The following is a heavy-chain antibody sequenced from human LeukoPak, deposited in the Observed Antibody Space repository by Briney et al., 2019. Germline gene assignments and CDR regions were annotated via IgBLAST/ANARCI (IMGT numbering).Heavy chain of an antibody. J-gene: IGHJ4*02. CDR2: IYYSGTT. CDR3: ARGAGWWPY. D-gene: IGHD6-19*01. CDR1: GGSIDSYY. V-gene: IGHV4-59*01. Sequence: PSETLSLTCTVSGGSIDSYYWSWIRQPPGKGLEWIGYIYYSGTTNYNPSLKGRLTISLDMSKNQFSLKLSSVTAADTAVYYCARGAGWWPYWGQGTLVTVSS.